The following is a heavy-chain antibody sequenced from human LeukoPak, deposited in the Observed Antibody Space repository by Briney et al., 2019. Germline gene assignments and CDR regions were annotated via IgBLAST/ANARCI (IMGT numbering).Heavy chain of an antibody. D-gene: IGHD6-19*01. Sequence: SETLSLTCAVYGGSFSGYYWSWIRQPPGKGLEWIGEINHSGSTNYNPPLKSRVTISVDTSKNQFSLKLSSVTAADTAVYYCARAHSSGWYKSWGQGTLVTVSS. CDR2: INHSGST. V-gene: IGHV4-34*01. J-gene: IGHJ4*02. CDR1: GGSFSGYY. CDR3: ARAHSSGWYKS.